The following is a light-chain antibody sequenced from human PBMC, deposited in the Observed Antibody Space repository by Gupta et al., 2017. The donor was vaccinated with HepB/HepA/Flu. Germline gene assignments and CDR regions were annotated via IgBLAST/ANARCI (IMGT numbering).Light chain of an antibody. J-gene: IGKJ1*01. Sequence: AIRMTQSPSSFSASTGDRVTITCRASQDVSSLLAWYQQKPGKAPKLLIFATSGLQSGVPSRFSGSGSGTDFTLTISSLQSDDFATYYCQHKCLSPRSFGQGTQVE. CDR1: QDVSSL. CDR3: QHKCLSPRS. V-gene: IGKV1-8*01. CDR2: ATS.